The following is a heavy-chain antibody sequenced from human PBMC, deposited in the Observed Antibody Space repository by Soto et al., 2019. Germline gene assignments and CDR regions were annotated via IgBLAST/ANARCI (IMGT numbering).Heavy chain of an antibody. Sequence: QVQLVQSGAEVKKPGSSVKVSCKASGGTFSSYAISWVRQAPGQGLEWMGGIIPIFVTANYAQKFQGRVTITADKSTSTAYMELSSLRSEDTAVYYCARAGEDDYGDKRGFDYWGQGTLVTVSX. V-gene: IGHV1-69*06. CDR3: ARAGEDDYGDKRGFDY. J-gene: IGHJ4*02. D-gene: IGHD4-17*01. CDR2: IIPIFVTA. CDR1: GGTFSSYA.